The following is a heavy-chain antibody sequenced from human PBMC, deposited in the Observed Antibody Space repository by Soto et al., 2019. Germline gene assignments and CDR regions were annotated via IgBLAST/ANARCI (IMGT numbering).Heavy chain of an antibody. CDR2: IYTSGST. V-gene: IGHV4-4*07. D-gene: IGHD3-22*01. CDR1: GGSISSYY. Sequence: TLSLTCTVSGGSISSYYWSWIRQPAGKGLEWIGRIYTSGSTNYNPSLKSRVTMSVDTSKNQFSLKLSSVTAADTAVYYCARDYYDSSGYYYVFDYWGQGTLVTVSS. CDR3: ARDYYDSSGYYYVFDY. J-gene: IGHJ4*02.